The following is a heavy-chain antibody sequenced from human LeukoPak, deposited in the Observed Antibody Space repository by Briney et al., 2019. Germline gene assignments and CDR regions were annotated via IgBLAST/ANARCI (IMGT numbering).Heavy chain of an antibody. J-gene: IGHJ3*02. V-gene: IGHV3-23*01. Sequence: GGSLRLSCAASGFTFSSDAMSWVRQAPGKGLEGVSAISGSGGSTYYADSVKGRFTISRDNSKNTLYLQMNSLRAEDTAVYYCAKDRGIEYSSSSRAFDIWGQGTMVTVSS. CDR1: GFTFSSDA. D-gene: IGHD6-6*01. CDR2: ISGSGGST. CDR3: AKDRGIEYSSSSRAFDI.